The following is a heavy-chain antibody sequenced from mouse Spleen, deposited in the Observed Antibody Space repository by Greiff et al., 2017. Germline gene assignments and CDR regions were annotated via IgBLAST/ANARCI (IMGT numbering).Heavy chain of an antibody. CDR1: GFSLTRYG. D-gene: IGHD3-2*02. CDR2: IWSDGST. CDR3: ARALDSSGPFAY. J-gene: IGHJ3*01. Sequence: VQLQQSGPGLVAPSQSLSITCTVSGFSLTRYGVHWVRQPPGKVLEWLVVIWSDGSTTYNSALKSRLSISKDNSKSQVFLKMNSLQTDDTAMYYCARALDSSGPFAYWGQGTLVTVSA. V-gene: IGHV2-6*02.